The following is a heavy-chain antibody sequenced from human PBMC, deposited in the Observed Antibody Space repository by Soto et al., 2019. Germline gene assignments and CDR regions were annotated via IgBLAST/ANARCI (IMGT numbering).Heavy chain of an antibody. CDR3: AKDRELPRAFDL. D-gene: IGHD1-26*01. J-gene: IGHJ3*01. CDR1: GFTFSNYA. CDR2: ISASGGRT. Sequence: EVQLLESGGGLVQPGGSLRLSCAVSGFTFSNYAMSWVRQAPGKGLEWVSGISASGGRTDYADSVKGPFTISRDNSKNTMYLQMNSLRAEDTAVYNWAKDRELPRAFDLWGQGTMVTVSS. V-gene: IGHV3-23*01.